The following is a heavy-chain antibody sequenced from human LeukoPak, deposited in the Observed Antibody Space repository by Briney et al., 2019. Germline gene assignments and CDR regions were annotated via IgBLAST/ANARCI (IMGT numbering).Heavy chain of an antibody. CDR1: GFTFSSYW. J-gene: IGHJ6*04. V-gene: IGHV3-7*01. D-gene: IGHD6-13*01. CDR3: ARAIAAAGKGYYYGMDV. CDR2: IKQDGSER. Sequence: GGSLRLSCAASGFTFSSYWMSWVRQAPGKGLEWVANIKQDGSERYYVDSVKGRFTISRDNAKNSLYLQMNSLRAEDTAVYYCARAIAAAGKGYYYGMDVWGKGTTVTVSS.